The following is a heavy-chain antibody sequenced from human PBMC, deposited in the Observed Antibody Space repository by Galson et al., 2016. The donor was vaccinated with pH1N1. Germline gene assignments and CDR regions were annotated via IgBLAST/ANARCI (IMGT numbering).Heavy chain of an antibody. Sequence: SLRLSCAASGFSLSAFWMTWVRQAPGKGLEWVANINQDESVKYYVDSAKGRFTIPRDSAKNSLYLQLDSLRAEDTAIYYCARAIAQGDSYWGQGTLVTVSS. V-gene: IGHV3-7*01. J-gene: IGHJ4*02. CDR3: ARAIAQGDSY. CDR2: INQDESVK. CDR1: GFSLSAFW. D-gene: IGHD2-21*01.